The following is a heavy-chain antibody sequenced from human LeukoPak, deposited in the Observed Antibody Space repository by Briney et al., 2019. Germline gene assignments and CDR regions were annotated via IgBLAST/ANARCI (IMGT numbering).Heavy chain of an antibody. D-gene: IGHD3-22*01. Sequence: SETLSLTCTVSGDSISTSSYYWDWIRQPPGKELEWIGTLNYGGSTYYNPSLKTRVTISVDTSKNQFSLRLHSVTAADTAVYYRARHAYYYESSGYFYPFHYWGQGTLLTVSS. J-gene: IGHJ4*02. CDR1: GDSISTSSYY. CDR3: ARHAYYYESSGYFYPFHY. V-gene: IGHV4-39*01. CDR2: LNYGGST.